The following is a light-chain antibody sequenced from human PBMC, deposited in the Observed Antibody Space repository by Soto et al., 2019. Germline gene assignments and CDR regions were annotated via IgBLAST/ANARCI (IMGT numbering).Light chain of an antibody. CDR1: LSISSSY. CDR3: QQFGGSPLFT. Sequence: EIVLTQSPGTLTLSPGERATLSCRASLSISSSYLAWYQQKPGQAPRLLIYAASTRATGIPDRFSGSGSGTDFTLTINRLEPEDFAVYFCQQFGGSPLFTFGPGTKVDIK. V-gene: IGKV3-20*01. CDR2: AAS. J-gene: IGKJ3*01.